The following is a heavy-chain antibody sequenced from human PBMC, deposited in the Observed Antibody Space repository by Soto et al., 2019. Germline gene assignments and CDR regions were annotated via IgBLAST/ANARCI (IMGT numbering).Heavy chain of an antibody. V-gene: IGHV2-70*01. CDR3: ARIPVYCSGGSCPFFYYFGMDV. D-gene: IGHD2-15*01. J-gene: IGHJ6*02. Sequence: SGPTLVNPTQTLTLTCTFSGFSLSTSGMCVTWIRQPPGKALEWLALIDWDGDKYYSTSLKTRLTISKDTSKNQVVLTMTNMDPVDSATYYCARIPVYCSGGSCPFFYYFGMDVWGQGTTVTVS. CDR1: GFSLSTSGMC. CDR2: IDWDGDK.